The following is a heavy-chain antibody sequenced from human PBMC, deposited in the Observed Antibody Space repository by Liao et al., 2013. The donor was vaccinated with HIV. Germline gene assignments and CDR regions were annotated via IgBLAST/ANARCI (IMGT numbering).Heavy chain of an antibody. J-gene: IGHJ4*02. CDR1: GGSLSGYY. CDR3: ARAPGMTVVVIGPLTP. V-gene: IGHV4-34*01. D-gene: IGHD3-22*01. CDR2: INHSGST. Sequence: QVQLQQWDAGLLRPSETLSLTCAVYGGSLSGYYWSWIRQTPGKGLEWIGEINHSGSTNYNPSLKTRVAMSLDTSKNQFSLNVTSVTAADTAVYYCARAPGMTVVVIGPLTPWGQGTLVTDSS.